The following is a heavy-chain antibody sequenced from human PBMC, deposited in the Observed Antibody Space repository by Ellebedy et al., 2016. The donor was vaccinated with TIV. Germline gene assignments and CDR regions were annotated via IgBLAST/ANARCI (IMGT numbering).Heavy chain of an antibody. Sequence: MPGGSLRLSCTVSGGSISSYYWSWIRQPPGKGLEWIGYIYYSGSTNYNPSLKSRVTMSVDTSKKQLSLKLSSVTAADTAVYYCARTLSFGGVIDYWGQGTLVTVSS. CDR3: ARTLSFGGVIDY. CDR2: IYYSGST. J-gene: IGHJ4*02. CDR1: GGSISSYY. D-gene: IGHD3-16*02. V-gene: IGHV4-59*12.